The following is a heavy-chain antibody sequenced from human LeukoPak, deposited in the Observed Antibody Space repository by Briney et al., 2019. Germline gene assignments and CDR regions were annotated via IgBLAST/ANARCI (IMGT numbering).Heavy chain of an antibody. J-gene: IGHJ4*02. Sequence: GASVKVSCKASGGTFSSYAISWVRQAPGQGLEWMGGIIPIIGTANYAQKFQGRVTITADKSTSTAYMELSSLRSEDTAVYYCATAMVRGVMGYFDYWGQGTLVTVSS. CDR2: IIPIIGTA. D-gene: IGHD3-10*01. CDR3: ATAMVRGVMGYFDY. V-gene: IGHV1-69*06. CDR1: GGTFSSYA.